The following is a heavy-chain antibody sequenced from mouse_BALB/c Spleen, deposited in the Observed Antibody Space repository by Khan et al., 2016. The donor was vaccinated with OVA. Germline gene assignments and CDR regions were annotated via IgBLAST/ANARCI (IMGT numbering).Heavy chain of an antibody. D-gene: IGHD2-4*01. CDR2: IRSGGHYT. CDR1: GFTFSSYG. Sequence: EVQLVESGGDLVKPGGSLKLSCAASGFTFSSYGMSWVRQTPDKRLEWVTTIRSGGHYTYSTDSVRGGFTISRDNAKNTLSLQLRSLKSEDTAMYYCARSMTTTKWSGYAMDYWGQGTSVTVSS. CDR3: ARSMTTTKWSGYAMDY. J-gene: IGHJ4*01. V-gene: IGHV5-6*01.